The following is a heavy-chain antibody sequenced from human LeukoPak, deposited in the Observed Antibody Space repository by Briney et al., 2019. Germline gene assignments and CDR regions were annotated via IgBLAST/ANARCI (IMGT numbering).Heavy chain of an antibody. V-gene: IGHV4-39*01. CDR1: GGSISSSRYY. CDR2: IYYSGST. CDR3: ARLPFGSSIYYYMDV. J-gene: IGHJ6*03. Sequence: SETLSLTCTVSGGSISSSRYYWGWIRQPPGKGVEWIGRIYYSGSTYYNPSTKSRVTISVDTSKNQFSLKLSSVTAADTAVYYCARLPFGSSIYYYMDVWGKGTTVTISS. D-gene: IGHD2-2*01.